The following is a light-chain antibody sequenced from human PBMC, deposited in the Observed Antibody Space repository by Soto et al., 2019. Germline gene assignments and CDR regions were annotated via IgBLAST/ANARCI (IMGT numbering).Light chain of an antibody. CDR2: EVS. CDR1: SSDIGAYIY. CDR3: SSYAGSNNFV. J-gene: IGLJ1*01. V-gene: IGLV2-8*01. Sequence: QSALTQPPSASGSPGQSVTISCTGTSSDIGAYIYVSWYQQHPGKAPKLMISEVSRRPSGVPERFSGSKSGNTASLTVSGLQADDEANYYCSSYAGSNNFVFGPGTKLTVL.